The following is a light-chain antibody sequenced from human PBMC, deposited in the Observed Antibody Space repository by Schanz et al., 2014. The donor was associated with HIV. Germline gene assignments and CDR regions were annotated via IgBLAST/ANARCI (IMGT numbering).Light chain of an antibody. J-gene: IGKJ2*01. CDR2: GAS. Sequence: DIQMTQSPSSLSASVGDRVTITCRASQSISSYLNWYQQKPGKAPKVLIYGASSLQSGVPSRFRGSGSGTHFTFTISSLQPEDIATYYCQQYENFPYTFGQGTKLEI. CDR1: QSISSY. V-gene: IGKV1-33*01. CDR3: QQYENFPYT.